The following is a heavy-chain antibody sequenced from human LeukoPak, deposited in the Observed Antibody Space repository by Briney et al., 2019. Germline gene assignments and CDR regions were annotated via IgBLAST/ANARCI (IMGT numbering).Heavy chain of an antibody. CDR1: GGSISSGGYY. CDR3: ARQNIAVAGRRAFDY. Sequence: PSGTLALTCTVSGGSISSGGYYWSWIRPHPGKGLEQTGYIYYSGSTYYNPSLKSRVTISVDTSKNQFSLKLSSVTGADTAVYYCARQNIAVAGRRAFDYWGQGTLVTVSS. D-gene: IGHD6-19*01. CDR2: IYYSGST. J-gene: IGHJ4*02. V-gene: IGHV4-31*03.